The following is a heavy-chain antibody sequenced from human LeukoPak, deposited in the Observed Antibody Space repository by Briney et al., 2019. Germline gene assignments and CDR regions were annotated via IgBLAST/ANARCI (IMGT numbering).Heavy chain of an antibody. CDR2: IKQDGGEK. J-gene: IGHJ6*02. D-gene: IGHD6-19*01. Sequence: GGSLRLSCAASGFTFSSYWMSWVRQAPGKGPEWVANIKQDGGEKYYVDSVKGRFTISRDKAKNSLYLQMNSLRAEDTAVYYCARSSKAESTRYSSGWYSGPPYYYGMDVRGQGTTVTVSS. V-gene: IGHV3-7*05. CDR1: GFTFSSYW. CDR3: ARSSKAESTRYSSGWYSGPPYYYGMDV.